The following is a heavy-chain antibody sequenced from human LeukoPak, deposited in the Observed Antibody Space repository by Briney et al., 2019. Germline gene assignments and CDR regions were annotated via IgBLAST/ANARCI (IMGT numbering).Heavy chain of an antibody. CDR2: IYHSGST. J-gene: IGHJ5*02. V-gene: IGHV4-4*02. D-gene: IGHD3-10*01. CDR3: ARESSANYGSGSYNWFDP. CDR1: GGSISSSNW. Sequence: SKTLSLTCAVSGGSISSSNWWSWVRQPPGKGLEWIGEIYHSGSTNYNPSLKSRVTISVDKSKNQFSLKLSSVTAADTAVYYCARESSANYGSGSYNWFDPWGQGTLVTVSS.